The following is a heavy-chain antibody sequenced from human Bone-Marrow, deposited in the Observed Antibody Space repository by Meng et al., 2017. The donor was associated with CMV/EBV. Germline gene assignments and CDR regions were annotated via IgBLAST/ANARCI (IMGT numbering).Heavy chain of an antibody. Sequence: ASVKVSCKASGYTFTSYGISWVRQAPGQGLEWMGWISAYNGNTNYAQKLQGRVTMTTDTSTSTAYMELRSLRSDDTAVYYCARAITDFWSGYYVRPHSFYPLGQGTLVTVSS. CDR2: ISAYNGNT. CDR1: GYTFTSYG. J-gene: IGHJ5*02. V-gene: IGHV1-18*01. CDR3: ARAITDFWSGYYVRPHSFYP. D-gene: IGHD3-3*01.